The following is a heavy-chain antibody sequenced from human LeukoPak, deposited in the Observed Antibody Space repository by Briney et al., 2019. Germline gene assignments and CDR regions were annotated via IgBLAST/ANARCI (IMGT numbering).Heavy chain of an antibody. J-gene: IGHJ3*02. CDR3: AKGEKQLTFIRGYTFNI. CDR2: ISWNSGSI. CDR1: GLTFDDYA. Sequence: PGRSLRLSCAASGLTFDDYAMHWVRQAPGKGLEWVSGISWNSGSIGYADSVKGRFTISRDNSKNTLYLHMNSLRAEDTAVYYCAKGEKQLTFIRGYTFNIWGQGTMVTVSS. V-gene: IGHV3-9*01. D-gene: IGHD3-10*01.